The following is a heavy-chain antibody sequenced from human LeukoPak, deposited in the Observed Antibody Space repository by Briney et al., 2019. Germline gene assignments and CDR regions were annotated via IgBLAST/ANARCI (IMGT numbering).Heavy chain of an antibody. D-gene: IGHD3/OR15-3a*01. Sequence: GSLRLSCAASGFTFSSYAMHWVRQAPGKGLEWVAVISYDGSNKYYADSVKGRFTISRDNSKNTLYLQMNSLRAEDTAVYYCARGGTYTVDYWGQGTLVTVSS. CDR3: ARGGTYTVDY. J-gene: IGHJ4*02. CDR1: GFTFSSYA. CDR2: ISYDGSNK. V-gene: IGHV3-30-3*01.